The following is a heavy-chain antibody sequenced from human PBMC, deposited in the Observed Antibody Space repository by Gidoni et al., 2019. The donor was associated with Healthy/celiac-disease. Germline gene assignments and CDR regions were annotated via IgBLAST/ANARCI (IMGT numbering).Heavy chain of an antibody. V-gene: IGHV4-34*01. Sequence: QVQLQQWGAGLLKPSETLSLTCAVYGGSFSGYYWSWIRQPPGKGLEWIGEINHSGSTNYNPSLKSRVTIAVDTSKNQFSLKLSSVTAANTAVYYCARGQSSSWYYHYGMDVWGQGTTVTVSS. CDR3: ARGQSSSWYYHYGMDV. J-gene: IGHJ6*02. CDR1: GGSFSGYY. CDR2: INHSGST. D-gene: IGHD6-13*01.